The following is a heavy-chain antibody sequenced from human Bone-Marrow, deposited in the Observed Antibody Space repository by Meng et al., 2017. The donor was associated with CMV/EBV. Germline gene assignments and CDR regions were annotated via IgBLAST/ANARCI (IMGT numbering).Heavy chain of an antibody. CDR3: AKDQYSSSYYGPQRGLNPFDI. Sequence: GESLKISCAASGFIFGSYAMSWVRQAPGKGLEWVSLIYSGGSGTYYADSVKGRFTISRDNSKNTLYLQMNSLRAEDTAVYYCAKDQYSSSYYGPQRGLNPFDIWGQGTMVTVSS. J-gene: IGHJ3*02. V-gene: IGHV3-23*03. CDR1: GFIFGSYA. D-gene: IGHD6-13*01. CDR2: IYSGGSGT.